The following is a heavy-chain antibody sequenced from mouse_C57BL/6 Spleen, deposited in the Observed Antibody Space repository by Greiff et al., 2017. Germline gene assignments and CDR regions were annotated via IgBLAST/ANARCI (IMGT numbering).Heavy chain of an antibody. CDR2: IDPEDGET. J-gene: IGHJ2*01. D-gene: IGHD2-4*01. CDR1: GFNIQDYY. V-gene: IGHV14-2*01. CDR3: ARREGYDYSFDY. Sequence: EVQLQQSGAELVKPGASVKLSCTASGFNIQDYYMHWVKQRTEQGLEWIGRIDPEDGETKSAPKFQGKATITADTSSNTAYLQLSSLTSEDTAVYYCARREGYDYSFDYWGQGTTLTVSS.